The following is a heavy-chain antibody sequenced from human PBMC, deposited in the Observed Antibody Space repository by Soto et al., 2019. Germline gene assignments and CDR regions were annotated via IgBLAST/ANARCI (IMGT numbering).Heavy chain of an antibody. V-gene: IGHV4-38-2*01. D-gene: IGHD2-15*01. Sequence: SETLSGTCAVSGFFISIGNNWGWIRKPPGKGLEWIGSIFHGGNTYYNPSLKSRVTISVDMSKNQSSLKLNSVTAADTAVYYCARARWYDAFDVWDQGTVVTVAS. CDR1: GFFISIGNN. CDR2: IFHGGNT. CDR3: ARARWYDAFDV. J-gene: IGHJ3*01.